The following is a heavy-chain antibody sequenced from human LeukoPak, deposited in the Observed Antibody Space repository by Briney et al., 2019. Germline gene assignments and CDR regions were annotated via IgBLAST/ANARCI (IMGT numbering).Heavy chain of an antibody. V-gene: IGHV2-70*11. D-gene: IGHD3-22*01. Sequence: SAPALVRPTQTLTLTCTFSGFSLSTSGMCVNWIRQPTGKALEWVARIDWDDDKYYSTSLKTRLTISKDTSKNQVVLTMTNMDPVDTATYYCARSISDSSGYYYPDYWGQGTLVTVSS. CDR1: GFSLSTSGMC. CDR2: IDWDDDK. J-gene: IGHJ4*02. CDR3: ARSISDSSGYYYPDY.